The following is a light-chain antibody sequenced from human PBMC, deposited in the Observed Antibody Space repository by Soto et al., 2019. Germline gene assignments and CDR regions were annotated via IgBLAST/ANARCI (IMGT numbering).Light chain of an antibody. J-gene: IGKJ1*01. V-gene: IGKV1-39*01. CDR3: QPSNSIPRT. CDR1: QSIGTS. Sequence: DFQMTQSPSSLSASLGDRVSITCRASQSIGTSLNWYQQKPGQAPKLLIYAASSLQSGVPSRFSGSGSEAVFTLTIGSLQPEDFATYFCQPSNSIPRTFGQGTKV. CDR2: AAS.